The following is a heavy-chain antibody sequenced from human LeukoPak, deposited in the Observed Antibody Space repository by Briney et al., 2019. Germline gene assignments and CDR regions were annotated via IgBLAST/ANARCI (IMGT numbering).Heavy chain of an antibody. D-gene: IGHD5-18*01. CDR3: AKDPHTGYSFAY. CDR1: GFTFSSYA. Sequence: GGSLRLSCVFSGFTFSSYAMSWVRQAPGKGLEWVSSLSGSGGSTHYADSVKGRFTISRDNSKNTLYLQMNSLRVEATAVYYCAKDPHTGYSFAYWGQGTLVTVSS. CDR2: LSGSGGST. V-gene: IGHV3-23*01. J-gene: IGHJ4*02.